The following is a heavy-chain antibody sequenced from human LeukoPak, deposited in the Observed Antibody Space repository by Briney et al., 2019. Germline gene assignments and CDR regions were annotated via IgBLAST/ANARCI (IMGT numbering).Heavy chain of an antibody. Sequence: GGSLRLSCAASGFTFSSYSMNWVRQAPGKGLEWVSYISSSGSTIYYADSVKGRFTISRDNSKNSLYLQMNSLRAEDTALYYCAKPADNYYYYMDVWGKGTTVTVSS. CDR3: AKPADNYYYYMDV. D-gene: IGHD3-9*01. V-gene: IGHV3-48*04. CDR2: ISSSGSTI. J-gene: IGHJ6*03. CDR1: GFTFSSYS.